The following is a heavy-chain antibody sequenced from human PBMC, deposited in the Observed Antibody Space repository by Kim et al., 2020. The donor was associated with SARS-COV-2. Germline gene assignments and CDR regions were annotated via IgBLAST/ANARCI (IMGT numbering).Heavy chain of an antibody. CDR1: GFTFNNYA. J-gene: IGHJ4*02. CDR2: ISNDGRSK. D-gene: IGHD4-4*01. V-gene: IGHV3-30-3*01. CDR3: GRALPYSNPDY. Sequence: GGSLRLSCVTSGFTFNNYAIHWIRQAPGKGLEWVADISNDGRSKFYADSVKGRFTISRDNSENTLYLEMSSLRSEDTALYYCGRALPYSNPDYWGQGTLVTVSA.